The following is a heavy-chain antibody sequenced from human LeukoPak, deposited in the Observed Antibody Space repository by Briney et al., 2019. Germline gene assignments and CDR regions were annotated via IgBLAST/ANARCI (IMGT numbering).Heavy chain of an antibody. V-gene: IGHV3-23*01. Sequence: GGSLRLSCAASGFASGSYAMSWVRQAPGKGLEWVSAISVGGGGTYYADSVKGRFTISRDTSKNTLYLQMNSLRVEDTAVYYCAIGAGSSAFDIWGQGTMVTVSS. D-gene: IGHD3-10*01. J-gene: IGHJ3*02. CDR1: GFASGSYA. CDR2: ISVGGGGT. CDR3: AIGAGSSAFDI.